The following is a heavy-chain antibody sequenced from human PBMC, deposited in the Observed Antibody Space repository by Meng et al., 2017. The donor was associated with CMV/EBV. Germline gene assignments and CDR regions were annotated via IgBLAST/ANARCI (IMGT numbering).Heavy chain of an antibody. D-gene: IGHD2-2*01. Sequence: ASVKVSCKASGYTFTGYYMHWVRQAPGQGLEWMGWINPNSGGTNYAQKFQGRVTMTRDTSISTAYMELSRLRSDDTAVYYCAIYCSSTSCYGSDAFDIWGQGTMVTVSS. J-gene: IGHJ3*02. CDR1: GYTFTGYY. V-gene: IGHV1-2*02. CDR3: AIYCSSTSCYGSDAFDI. CDR2: INPNSGGT.